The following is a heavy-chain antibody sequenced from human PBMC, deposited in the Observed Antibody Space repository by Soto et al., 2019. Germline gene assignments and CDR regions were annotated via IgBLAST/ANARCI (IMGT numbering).Heavy chain of an antibody. D-gene: IGHD1-1*01. CDR1: GFTFSADA. CDR3: SKFEEHPVEYWYLDF. V-gene: IGHV3-23*01. CDR2: IHGGGGAT. J-gene: IGHJ2*01. Sequence: EVQLLESGGGLVQPGGSLRLSCAASGFTFSADAMGWDRQDPGKGLEWVSTIHGGGGATHYADSVKGRFTISRDDSNNPLHAQMYSLRAGDKAVYYCSKFEEHPVEYWYLDFWGRGTLVTVSS.